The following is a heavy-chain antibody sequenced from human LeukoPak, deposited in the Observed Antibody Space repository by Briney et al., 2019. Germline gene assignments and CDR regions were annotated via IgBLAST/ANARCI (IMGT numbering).Heavy chain of an antibody. J-gene: IGHJ3*02. V-gene: IGHV1-2*02. CDR2: INPNSGGT. CDR1: GYTFTGYY. D-gene: IGHD2-15*01. Sequence: GASVKVSFKASGYTFTGYYMHWVRQAPGQGLEWMGWINPNSGGTNYAQKFQDRVTMTRDTSISTAYMELSRLRSDDTAVYYCAREGYCSGGRCHDAFDIWGQGTMVTVSS. CDR3: AREGYCSGGRCHDAFDI.